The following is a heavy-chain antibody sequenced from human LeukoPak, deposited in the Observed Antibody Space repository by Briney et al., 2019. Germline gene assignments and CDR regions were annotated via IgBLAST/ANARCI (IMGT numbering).Heavy chain of an antibody. Sequence: KPSETLSLTCTVSGGSISSYYWSWIRQPPGKGLEWIGYIYYSGSTNYNPSLKSRVTISVDTSKNQFSLKLSSVTAADTAVYYCASPFSRSGAGAFDIWGQGTMVTVSS. V-gene: IGHV4-59*01. CDR1: GGSISSYY. CDR2: IYYSGST. D-gene: IGHD6-19*01. J-gene: IGHJ3*02. CDR3: ASPFSRSGAGAFDI.